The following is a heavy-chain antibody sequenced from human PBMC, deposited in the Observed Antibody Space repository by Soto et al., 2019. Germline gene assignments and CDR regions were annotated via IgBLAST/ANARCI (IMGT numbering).Heavy chain of an antibody. CDR1: GFTFDDYA. D-gene: IGHD6-13*01. V-gene: IGHV3-9*01. CDR2: ISWNSGSI. CDR3: AKEGTAAAGRGAFDS. J-gene: IGHJ4*02. Sequence: EVQLVESGGGLVQPGRSLRLSCAASGFTFDDYAMHWVRQAPGKGLEWVSGISWNSGSIGYADSVKGRFTISRDNAKNSLYLQRNSLRAEDTALYYCAKEGTAAAGRGAFDSWGQGTLVPVSS.